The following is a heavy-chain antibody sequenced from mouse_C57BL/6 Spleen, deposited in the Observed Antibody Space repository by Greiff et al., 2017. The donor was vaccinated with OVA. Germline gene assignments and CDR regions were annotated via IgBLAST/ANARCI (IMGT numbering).Heavy chain of an antibody. CDR1: GFTFSSYA. D-gene: IGHD2-1*01. CDR3: TRTPYGNYFDY. CDR2: ISSGGDYI. Sequence: EVQRVESGEGLVKPGGSLKLSCAASGFTFSSYAMSWVRQTPEKRLEWVAYISSGGDYIYYADTVKGRFTISRDNARNTLYLQMSSLKSEDTAMYYCTRTPYGNYFDYWGQGTTLTVSS. J-gene: IGHJ2*01. V-gene: IGHV5-9-1*02.